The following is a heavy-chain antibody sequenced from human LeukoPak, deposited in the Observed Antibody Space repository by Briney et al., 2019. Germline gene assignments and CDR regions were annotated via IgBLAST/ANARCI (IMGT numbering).Heavy chain of an antibody. CDR3: ARLGYCSSTSCAQFDY. Sequence: PSETLSLTCTVSGGSISSSSYYWGWIRQPPGKGLEWIGSIDYSGSTYYNPSLKSRVTISVDTSKNQFSLKLSSVTAADTAVYYCARLGYCSSTSCAQFDYWGQGTLVTVSS. D-gene: IGHD2-2*01. CDR2: IDYSGST. V-gene: IGHV4-39*01. J-gene: IGHJ4*02. CDR1: GGSISSSSYY.